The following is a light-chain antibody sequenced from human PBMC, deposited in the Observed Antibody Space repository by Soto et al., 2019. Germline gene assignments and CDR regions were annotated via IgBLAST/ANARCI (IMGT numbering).Light chain of an antibody. CDR1: QSVTTY. CDR3: XXXXNWPPT. Sequence: EVVLTQSPATLSLYPGESATLSCRASQSVTTYLAWYQHKPGQAPRLLIYDASSRATGIPARFSGSGSGTDFTLTISXXXPXXXXXXXXXXXXNWPPTFGGGTKVEIK. CDR2: DAS. J-gene: IGKJ4*01. V-gene: IGKV3-11*01.